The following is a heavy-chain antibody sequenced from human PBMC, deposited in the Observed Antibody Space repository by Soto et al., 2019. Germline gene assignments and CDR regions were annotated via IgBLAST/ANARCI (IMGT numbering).Heavy chain of an antibody. D-gene: IGHD6-19*01. Sequence: ASVKVSCKASGYPFTNYYIHWVRQAPGQGLEWMGIDNPTGGITTHAPKFPDRLLMTRDTSTNTLYLQMNSLRAEDTAVYYCARDPPYSGWYDFDDYYGMDVWGQGTTVTVSS. V-gene: IGHV1-46*01. CDR1: GYPFTNYY. CDR3: ARDPPYSGWYDFDDYYGMDV. CDR2: DNPTGGIT. J-gene: IGHJ6*02.